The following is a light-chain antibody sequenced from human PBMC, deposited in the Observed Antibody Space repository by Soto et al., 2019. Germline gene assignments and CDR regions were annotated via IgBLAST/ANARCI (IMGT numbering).Light chain of an antibody. V-gene: IGKV3-20*01. CDR2: GAS. Sequence: EIVLTQSPGTLSLSPGERATLSCRASQSISSSYLAWYQQKPGQAPRVLIYGASSRATVIPDRFSGSGAGTHLTLTISRLEPEDFAVYFCQQYGNPRPNAFGQGTKVEIK. CDR1: QSISSSY. J-gene: IGKJ2*01. CDR3: QQYGNPRPNA.